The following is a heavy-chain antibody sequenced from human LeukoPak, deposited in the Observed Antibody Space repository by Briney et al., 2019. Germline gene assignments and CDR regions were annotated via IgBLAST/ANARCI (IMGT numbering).Heavy chain of an antibody. Sequence: SETLSLTCTVSGGSISNYYWSWIRQPPGKGLEWIGEINHSGSTNYNPSLKSRVTISVDTSKNQFSLKLSSVTAADTAVYYCARTTVRGVMFDYWGQGTLVTVSS. CDR2: INHSGST. V-gene: IGHV4-34*01. CDR3: ARTTVRGVMFDY. J-gene: IGHJ4*02. D-gene: IGHD3-10*01. CDR1: GGSISNYY.